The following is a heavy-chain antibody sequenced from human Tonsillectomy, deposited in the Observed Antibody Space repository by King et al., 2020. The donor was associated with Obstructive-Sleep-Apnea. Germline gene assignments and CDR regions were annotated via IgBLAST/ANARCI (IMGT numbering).Heavy chain of an antibody. Sequence: VQLVESGGELVQPGWSLRLSCVVSGFTFSNYAMNWVRQAPGKGLEWVSGISGRGTSTYYADSVKGRFTVSRDNWGNTLYLQMNSLGADDTAIYYCAKDERYCRSANCFAALEYWGQGALVTVSS. CDR1: GFTFSNYA. CDR2: ISGRGTST. J-gene: IGHJ4*02. D-gene: IGHD2-2*01. CDR3: AKDERYCRSANCFAALEY. V-gene: IGHV3-23*04.